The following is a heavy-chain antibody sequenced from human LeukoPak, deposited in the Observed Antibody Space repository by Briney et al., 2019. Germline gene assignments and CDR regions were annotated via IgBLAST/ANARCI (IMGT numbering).Heavy chain of an antibody. V-gene: IGHV1-69*13. Sequence: ASVKVSCKASGYTFTTFPINWVRQAPGQGLEWMGGIIPIFGTANYAQKFQGRVTITADESTSTAYMELSSLRSEDTAVYYCASIVGATLDYWGQGTLVTVSS. CDR3: ASIVGATLDY. CDR2: IIPIFGTA. J-gene: IGHJ4*02. CDR1: GYTFTTFP. D-gene: IGHD1-26*01.